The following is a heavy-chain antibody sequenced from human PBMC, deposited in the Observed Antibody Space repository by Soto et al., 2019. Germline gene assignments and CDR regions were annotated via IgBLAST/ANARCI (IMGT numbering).Heavy chain of an antibody. D-gene: IGHD3-16*01. CDR3: VAWGTSTSNP. V-gene: IGHV3-7*01. J-gene: IGHJ5*02. CDR1: GFSFKTHW. Sequence: GSLRLSCAASGFSFKTHWMGCFLQAPDKVLEWVAHTKPDGSEKYYVDSAKGRFTISRDNTRNSLYLQMNSLRADDTALYYCVAWGTSTSNPWGQGTLVTVSS. CDR2: TKPDGSEK.